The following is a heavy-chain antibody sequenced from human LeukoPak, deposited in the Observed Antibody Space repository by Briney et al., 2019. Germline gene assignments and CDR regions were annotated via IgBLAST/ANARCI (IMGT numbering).Heavy chain of an antibody. J-gene: IGHJ5*02. Sequence: GGSLRLSCAASGFTFYNYAMSWVRQAPGKGLEWVSTISGRGGNTYYADSVKGRFTISRDNSENTLYLQMNSLRAEDTAVYYCAKPLGYCTGGVCYSNYFDPWGQGTLVTVSS. CDR1: GFTFYNYA. CDR2: ISGRGGNT. V-gene: IGHV3-23*01. D-gene: IGHD2-8*02. CDR3: AKPLGYCTGGVCYSNYFDP.